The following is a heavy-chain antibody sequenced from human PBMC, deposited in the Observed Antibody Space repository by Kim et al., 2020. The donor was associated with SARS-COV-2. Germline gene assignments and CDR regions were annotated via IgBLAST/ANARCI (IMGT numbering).Heavy chain of an antibody. CDR2: IYHSGST. Sequence: SETLSLTCAVYGGSFSGYYWSWIRQPPGKGLEWIGEIYHSGSTNYNPSLKSRVTISVDTSKNQFSLKLSSVTAADTAVYYCARGLRYCSGGSCYSLDYWGQGTLVTVSS. CDR3: ARGLRYCSGGSCYSLDY. CDR1: GGSFSGYY. D-gene: IGHD2-15*01. J-gene: IGHJ4*02. V-gene: IGHV4-34*01.